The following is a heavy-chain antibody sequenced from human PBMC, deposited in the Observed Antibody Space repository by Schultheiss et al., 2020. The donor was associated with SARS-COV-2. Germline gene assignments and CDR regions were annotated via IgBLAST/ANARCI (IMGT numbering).Heavy chain of an antibody. CDR3: ARVVAQGLVYYYYYMDV. V-gene: IGHV1-46*01. J-gene: IGHJ6*03. D-gene: IGHD6-19*01. CDR2: INPSGGST. CDR1: GGTFSSYA. Sequence: ASVKVSCKASGGTFSSYAISWVRQAPGQGLEWMGIINPSGGSTSYAQKFQGRVTMTRDTSTSTVYMELSSLRSEDTAVYYCARVVAQGLVYYYYYMDVWGKGTTVTVSS.